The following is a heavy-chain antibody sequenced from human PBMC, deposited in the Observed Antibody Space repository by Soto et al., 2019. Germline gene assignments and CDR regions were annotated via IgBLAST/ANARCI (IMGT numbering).Heavy chain of an antibody. CDR3: ATGNAGGCVDW. Sequence: EVQLLESGGGLVQPGGSLRLSCAASGFTFGTYAMSWVRQAPGKGLDWVSGITGTGAHTYYTDTVKGRFTSSRDNSKKTRYLKLNSLVADDTAVFDCATGNAGGCVDWWGRGSLVPVSS. V-gene: IGHV3-23*01. CDR1: GFTFGTYA. J-gene: IGHJ2*01. CDR2: ITGTGAHT. D-gene: IGHD2-8*02.